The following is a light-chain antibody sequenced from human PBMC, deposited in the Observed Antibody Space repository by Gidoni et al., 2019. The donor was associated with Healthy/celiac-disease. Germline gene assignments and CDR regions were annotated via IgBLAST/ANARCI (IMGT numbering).Light chain of an antibody. CDR2: AAS. Sequence: DIHMTQSPSSLSASVGDRVTITCRASQSISSYLNWYQQKPGKAPKLLIYAASSLESGVPSRFSGSGSGTDFTLTISSLQPEDFATYYCQQSYSNPHTFGQGTKVEIK. CDR3: QQSYSNPHT. J-gene: IGKJ1*01. CDR1: QSISSY. V-gene: IGKV1-39*01.